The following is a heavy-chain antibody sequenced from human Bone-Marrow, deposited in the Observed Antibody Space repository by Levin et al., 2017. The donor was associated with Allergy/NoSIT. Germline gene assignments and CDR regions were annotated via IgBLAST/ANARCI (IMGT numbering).Heavy chain of an antibody. CDR1: GFIFSNYA. J-gene: IGHJ4*02. D-gene: IGHD3-22*01. Sequence: GESLKISCAASGFIFSNYAMNWVRQAPGKGLEWVSQISGSGGNTQYADSVKGRFPFSRDNSKKTPYFQMNSLRAEDTAVYYCAGYDTSAYHSPFDYWGQGTLVTVSS. CDR3: AGYDTSAYHSPFDY. V-gene: IGHV3-23*01. CDR2: ISGSGGNT.